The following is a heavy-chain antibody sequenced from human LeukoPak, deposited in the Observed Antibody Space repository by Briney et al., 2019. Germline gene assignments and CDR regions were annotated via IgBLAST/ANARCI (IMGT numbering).Heavy chain of an antibody. CDR1: GYTFTCYY. J-gene: IGHJ4*02. CDR3: ARELKVRGGEHFDY. V-gene: IGHV1-2*02. CDR2: INPNSGGT. Sequence: ASVKVSCKASGYTFTCYYMHWVRQAPGQGLEWMGGINPNSGGTNYAQKFQGRVTMTRDTSISTAYMELSRLRSDDTAVYYCARELKVRGGEHFDYWGQGTLVTVSS. D-gene: IGHD3-10*01.